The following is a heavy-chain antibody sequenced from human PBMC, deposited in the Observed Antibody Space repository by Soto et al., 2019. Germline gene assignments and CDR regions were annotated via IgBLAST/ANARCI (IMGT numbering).Heavy chain of an antibody. Sequence: PGGSLRLSCAASGFMFNTYALSWVRQAPGRGPEWVSVISGSDGSTSYADSVKGRFSISRDNAQNSLHLQMNNLRAEDTAVYYCARNESSNIYGMDVWGQGTTVTVSS. CDR3: ARNESSNIYGMDV. CDR1: GFMFNTYA. V-gene: IGHV3-23*01. D-gene: IGHD6-6*01. J-gene: IGHJ6*02. CDR2: ISGSDGST.